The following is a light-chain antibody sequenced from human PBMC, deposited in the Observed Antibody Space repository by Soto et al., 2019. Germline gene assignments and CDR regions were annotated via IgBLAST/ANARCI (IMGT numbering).Light chain of an antibody. CDR2: DTS. CDR3: QHQGT. CDR1: ETVGRRY. Sequence: VVLTQSPGTLSLSPGERATLSCRPSETVGRRYLAWYQQKPGQAPRLLIYDTSDRASDIPDRFSGGGSETDFSLTISRLVPEDSAVYYCQHQGTFGGGTKVEIK. V-gene: IGKV3-20*01. J-gene: IGKJ4*01.